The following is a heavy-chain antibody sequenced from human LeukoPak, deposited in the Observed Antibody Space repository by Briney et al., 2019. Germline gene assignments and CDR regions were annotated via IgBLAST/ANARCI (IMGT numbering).Heavy chain of an antibody. D-gene: IGHD5-12*01. Sequence: GGSLRLSCAASGFTFSNYAVMWVRQAPGQGLEWVSAITSGGAPRYADSVKGRFTISRDNSKNTLYLQMNSLRAEDTAVYYCAERGYSGYVDYWGQGTLVTVSS. CDR3: AERGYSGYVDY. V-gene: IGHV3-23*01. J-gene: IGHJ4*02. CDR1: GFTFSNYA. CDR2: ITSGGAP.